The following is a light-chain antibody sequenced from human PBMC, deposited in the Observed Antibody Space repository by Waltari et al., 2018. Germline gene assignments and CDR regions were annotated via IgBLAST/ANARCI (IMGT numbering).Light chain of an antibody. J-gene: IGLJ3*02. CDR3: QTGCHGTWL. V-gene: IGLV4-69*01. CDR1: SGHSTNV. CDR2: VNSVGSH. Sequence: QLVLTQSPSASASLGASVKPTCTLRSGHSTNVIAWLQKGPDKGPRFVKKVNSVGSHNKGDELPDRFSGTSSGAERYLAISSLQSEDEADYYCQTGCHGTWLFGGGTKLTVL.